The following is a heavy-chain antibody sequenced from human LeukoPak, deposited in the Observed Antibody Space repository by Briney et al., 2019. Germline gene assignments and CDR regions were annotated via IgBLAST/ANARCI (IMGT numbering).Heavy chain of an antibody. V-gene: IGHV4-59*01. CDR1: GGSISSYY. D-gene: IGHD5-12*01. CDR2: IYYSGST. J-gene: IGHJ5*02. CDR3: ARDIGGYDPKGGANWFDP. Sequence: PSETLSLTCTVSGGSISSYYWSWIRQPPGKGLEWIGYIYYSGSTNYNPSLKSRVTISVDTSKNQFSLKLSSVTAVDTAVYYCARDIGGYDPKGGANWFDPWGQGTLVTVSS.